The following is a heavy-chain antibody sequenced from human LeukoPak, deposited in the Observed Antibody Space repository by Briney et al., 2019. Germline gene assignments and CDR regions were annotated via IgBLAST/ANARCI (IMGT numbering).Heavy chain of an antibody. J-gene: IGHJ5*02. V-gene: IGHV4-38-2*02. Sequence: KSSETLSLTCTVSGYSISSGYYWGWIRQPPGKGLEWIGSIYHSGSTNYNPSLKSRVTISVDTSKNQFSLKLSSVTAADTAVYYCANYGSGSHGWFDPWGQGTLVTVSS. CDR1: GYSISSGYY. D-gene: IGHD3-10*01. CDR2: IYHSGST. CDR3: ANYGSGSHGWFDP.